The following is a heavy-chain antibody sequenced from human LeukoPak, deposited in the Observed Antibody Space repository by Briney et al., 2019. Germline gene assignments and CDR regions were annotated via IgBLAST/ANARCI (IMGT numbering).Heavy chain of an antibody. V-gene: IGHV4-39*01. CDR1: GGSISLSTSY. CDR2: IYYRGST. Sequence: SETLSLTCTVSGGSISLSTSYWAWIRQPPGKGPEWIGSIYYRGSTYYNPSLTSRLTISVDTSKNQFSLKLRSLTAADTAVYYCARGEQVNWFDPWGQGALVIVSS. J-gene: IGHJ5*02. D-gene: IGHD1-26*01. CDR3: ARGEQVNWFDP.